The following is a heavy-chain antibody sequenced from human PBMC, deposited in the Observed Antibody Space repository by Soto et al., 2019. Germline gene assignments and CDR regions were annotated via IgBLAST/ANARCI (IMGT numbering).Heavy chain of an antibody. J-gene: IGHJ4*02. Sequence: QVHLVQSGAEVKKPGASVKVSCKASGYAFNNYGISWVRQAPGQGLEGMGWLNTYNGNTNYAQKFQGRVTMTTDTSTTTAHMDLRSLRTDDTAVYYCARAPTPTESDYWGQGTLVTVSS. CDR2: LNTYNGNT. V-gene: IGHV1-18*01. CDR1: GYAFNNYG. CDR3: ARAPTPTESDY.